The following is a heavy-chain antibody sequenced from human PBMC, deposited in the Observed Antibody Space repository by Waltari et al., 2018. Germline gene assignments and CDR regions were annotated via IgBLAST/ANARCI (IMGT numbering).Heavy chain of an antibody. V-gene: IGHV3-21*06. J-gene: IGHJ6*03. CDR2: IGSSSTYT. CDR1: GVSFNAYT. Sequence: EVQLVDAGGGLVKPGGSRRLSCVASGVSFNAYTMNWVRHTPEKGLEWVSSIGSSSTYTYYADSVKGRFTISRDNAANSLHLEMNALRPEDTAVYYCASHLEDFYYYMDVWGKGTTVTVSS. CDR3: ASHLEDFYYYMDV.